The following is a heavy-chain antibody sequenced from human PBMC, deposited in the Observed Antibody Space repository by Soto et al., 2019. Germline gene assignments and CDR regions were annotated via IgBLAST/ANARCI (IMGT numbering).Heavy chain of an antibody. Sequence: ASVKVSCKVSGYTLTELSMHWVRQAPGKGLEWMGGFDPEDGETIYAQKFQGRVTMTEDTSTDTAYMELSSLRSEDTAVYYCATGLGGSSEEYHDSSDRDYWGQGSLVTAPQ. CDR2: FDPEDGET. D-gene: IGHD3-22*01. V-gene: IGHV1-24*01. CDR1: GYTLTELS. CDR3: ATGLGGSSEEYHDSSDRDY. J-gene: IGHJ4*02.